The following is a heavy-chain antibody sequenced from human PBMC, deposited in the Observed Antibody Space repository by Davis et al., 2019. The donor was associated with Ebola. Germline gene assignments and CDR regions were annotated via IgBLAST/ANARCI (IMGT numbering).Heavy chain of an antibody. CDR3: AREGGRYYDRSGYVFDI. CDR2: INPITGGT. CDR1: GYSFTSYY. J-gene: IGHJ3*02. D-gene: IGHD3-22*01. Sequence: ASVKVSCKASGYSFTSYYMHWMRQAPGQGLEWMGIINPITGGTSYAQNFQVRVNMTRDTSTSTVYMELSSLRSEDTAVYYCAREGGRYYDRSGYVFDIWGQGTMVKVSS. V-gene: IGHV1-46*01.